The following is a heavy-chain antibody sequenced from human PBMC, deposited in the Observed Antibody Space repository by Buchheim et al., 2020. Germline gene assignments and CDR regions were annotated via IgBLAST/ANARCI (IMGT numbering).Heavy chain of an antibody. D-gene: IGHD3-22*01. CDR1: GFTFSSYA. J-gene: IGHJ4*02. V-gene: IGHV3-30*04. Sequence: QVQLVESGGGVVQPGRSLRLSCAASGFTFSSYAMHWVRQAPGKGLEWVAVISYDGSNKYYADSVKGRFTISRDNYKNTLYLQMNSLRAEDTAVYYCAREAGTMIVVAYLDYWGQGTL. CDR2: ISYDGSNK. CDR3: AREAGTMIVVAYLDY.